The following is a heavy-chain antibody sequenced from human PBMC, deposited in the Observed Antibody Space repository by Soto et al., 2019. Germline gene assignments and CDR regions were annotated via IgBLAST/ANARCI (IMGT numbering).Heavy chain of an antibody. D-gene: IGHD1-1*01. CDR1: GYTFTSYG. J-gene: IGHJ6*02. CDR3: ARDRTGTTDYYGMDV. V-gene: IGHV1-18*04. Sequence: ASVKVSCKASGYTFTSYGISWVRQAPGQGLEWMGWISAYNGNTNYAQKLQGRVTMTTDTSTSTAYMELRSLRSDDTAVYYCARDRTGTTDYYGMDVWGQGXTVTVYS. CDR2: ISAYNGNT.